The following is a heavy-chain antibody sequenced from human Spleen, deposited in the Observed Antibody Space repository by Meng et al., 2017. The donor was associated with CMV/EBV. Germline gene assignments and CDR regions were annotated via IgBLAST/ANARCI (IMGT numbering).Heavy chain of an antibody. CDR1: GFTFSSYW. Sequence: GESLKIPCAASGFTFSSYWMSWVRQAPGKGLEWVANIKQDGSEKYYVDSVKGRFTISRDNAKNSLYLQMNSLRAEDTAVYYCARVSAPLVVPAARARWFDPWGQGTLVTVSS. CDR3: ARVSAPLVVPAARARWFDP. J-gene: IGHJ5*02. D-gene: IGHD2-2*01. V-gene: IGHV3-7*01. CDR2: IKQDGSEK.